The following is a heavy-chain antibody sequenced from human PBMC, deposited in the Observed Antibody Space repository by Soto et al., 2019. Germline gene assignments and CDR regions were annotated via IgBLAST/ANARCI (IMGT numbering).Heavy chain of an antibody. Sequence: QVQLVQSGAEVKKPGASVKVSCKASGYTFTNYGLSWVRQAPGQGLEWMGWISAYNGNTNYAQKLQGRVTMTTDTSTRTAYMELRSLRSDDTAMYYCARVMTTVTTNYLDYWGQGTLVTVSS. J-gene: IGHJ4*02. V-gene: IGHV1-18*01. D-gene: IGHD4-17*01. CDR1: GYTFTNYG. CDR2: ISAYNGNT. CDR3: ARVMTTVTTNYLDY.